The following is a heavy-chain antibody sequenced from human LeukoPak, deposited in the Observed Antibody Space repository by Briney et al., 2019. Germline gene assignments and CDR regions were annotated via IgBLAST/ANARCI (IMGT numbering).Heavy chain of an antibody. CDR2: ISSSGSTI. Sequence: GGSLRLSCAASGFTFSDYYMSWIRQAPGKGLEWVSYISSSGSTIYYADSVKGRFTISRDNAKNSLYLQMNSLRAEDTAVYYCARAEWELPYAFDIWGQGTMVTVSS. CDR3: ARAEWELPYAFDI. CDR1: GFTFSDYY. V-gene: IGHV3-11*01. J-gene: IGHJ3*02. D-gene: IGHD1-26*01.